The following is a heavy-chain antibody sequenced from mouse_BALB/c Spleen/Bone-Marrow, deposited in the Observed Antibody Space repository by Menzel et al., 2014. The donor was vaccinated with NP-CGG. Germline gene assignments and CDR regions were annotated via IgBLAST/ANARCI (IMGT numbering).Heavy chain of an antibody. Sequence: EVKVVESGGALVKPGGSLKLSCAASGFTFSSYTMSWVRQTPEKRLEWVAYISNGGGSTYYPDTVKGRFTISRDNATNTLYLQMSSLKSEDTAMYYCARQSYEGFAYWGQGTLVTVSA. CDR2: ISNGGGST. CDR3: ARQSYEGFAY. D-gene: IGHD2-3*01. J-gene: IGHJ3*01. V-gene: IGHV5-12-2*01. CDR1: GFTFSSYT.